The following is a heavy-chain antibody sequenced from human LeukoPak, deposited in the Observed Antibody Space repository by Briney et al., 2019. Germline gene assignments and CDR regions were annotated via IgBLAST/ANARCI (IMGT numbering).Heavy chain of an antibody. V-gene: IGHV3-48*01. CDR2: ISSGSYTI. J-gene: IGHJ4*02. D-gene: IGHD6-13*01. Sequence: PGGSLRLSCAASGFTFSSYSMNWVRQAPGKGLEWVSYISSGSYTIYYADSVKGRFSISRDNAKRSLYLQMNNLRVEDTAVYYCARDKAAWYSSSWYYFDSWGQGTLVTVSS. CDR3: ARDKAAWYSSSWYYFDS. CDR1: GFTFSSYS.